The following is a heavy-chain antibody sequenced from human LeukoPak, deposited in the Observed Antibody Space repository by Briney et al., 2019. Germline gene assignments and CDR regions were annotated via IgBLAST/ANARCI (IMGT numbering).Heavy chain of an antibody. CDR3: AREPSEYFDY. CDR1: GFTFSSYW. D-gene: IGHD6-19*01. J-gene: IGHJ4*02. CDR2: INTDGSST. V-gene: IGHV3-74*01. Sequence: GGSLGLSCAASGFTFSSYWMHWVRQAPGKGLVWVSRINTDGSSTNYADSVKGRFTISRDNAKNTLYLQMNSLRAEDTAVYYCAREPSEYFDYWGQGTLVTVSS.